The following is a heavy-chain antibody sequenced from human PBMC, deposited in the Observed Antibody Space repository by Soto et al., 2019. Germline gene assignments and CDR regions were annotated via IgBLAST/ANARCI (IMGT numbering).Heavy chain of an antibody. Sequence: EVQLVESGGGLVQPGGSLRLSCAASGFSFSSYWMSWVHQAPGKGLEWVANIKQDGSEKYYVDSVKGRFTISRDNPRKSLFLQMNSLRADDAAVYYCARDKYYYESSLYRLYDYWGQGTLVTVSS. CDR3: ARDKYYYESSLYRLYDY. D-gene: IGHD3-22*01. V-gene: IGHV3-7*01. J-gene: IGHJ4*02. CDR1: GFSFSSYW. CDR2: IKQDGSEK.